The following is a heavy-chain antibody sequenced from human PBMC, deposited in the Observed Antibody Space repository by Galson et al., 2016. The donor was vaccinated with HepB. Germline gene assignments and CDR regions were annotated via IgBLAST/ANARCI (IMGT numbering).Heavy chain of an antibody. CDR1: NGFISSNNFY. Sequence: EPLSLTCTVSNGFISSNNFYWGWIRQPPGKGLEWVGTIYYTGSTYYNPSLKPRVTISADSSKNQFSLKLYSVTAADTAVYYCAAFFDYLLYPSDSWGQGTLVTVSS. D-gene: IGHD3-9*01. CDR2: IYYTGST. J-gene: IGHJ4*02. CDR3: AAFFDYLLYPSDS. V-gene: IGHV4-39*01.